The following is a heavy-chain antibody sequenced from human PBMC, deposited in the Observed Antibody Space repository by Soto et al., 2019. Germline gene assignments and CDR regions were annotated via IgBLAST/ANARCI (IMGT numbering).Heavy chain of an antibody. Sequence: QVQLQESGPGLVKPSDTLSLTCAVSGYSISSSNWWGWIRQPPGKGLEWIGYIYYSGTTYYNPSLKSRVTMSVDTSKNQFALKLTSLTAVDTAVYYCARREIQGPIDYGGQGTLVTVSS. V-gene: IGHV4-28*01. CDR1: GYSISSSNW. J-gene: IGHJ4*02. CDR2: IYYSGTT. CDR3: ARREIQGPIDY. D-gene: IGHD1-26*01.